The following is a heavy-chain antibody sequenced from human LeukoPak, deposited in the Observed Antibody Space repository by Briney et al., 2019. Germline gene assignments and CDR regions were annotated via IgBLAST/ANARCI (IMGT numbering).Heavy chain of an antibody. CDR1: GYSFIDYY. Sequence: ASVKVSCATSGYSFIDYYIHWVRQAPGQGLEWMGWINSNSADTNYAQNFQGRVTMTRDTSISTAYMELSRLRSDDTALYYCARIGISARGTNFHHWGQGTLVTVSS. D-gene: IGHD6-13*01. CDR2: INSNSADT. CDR3: ARIGISARGTNFHH. J-gene: IGHJ1*01. V-gene: IGHV1-2*02.